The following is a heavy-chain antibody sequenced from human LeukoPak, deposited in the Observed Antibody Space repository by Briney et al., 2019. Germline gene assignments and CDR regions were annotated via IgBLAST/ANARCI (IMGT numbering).Heavy chain of an antibody. CDR2: IYSGGST. V-gene: IGHV3-53*01. J-gene: IGHJ6*02. CDR3: ASEGPASVGVTTYYYYGMDV. D-gene: IGHD1-26*01. Sequence: GGSLRLSCAASGFTVSSNYMSWVRQAPGKGLEWVSVIYSGGSTYYADSVKGRFTISRDNSKNTLYLQMNSLRAEDTAVYYCASEGPASVGVTTYYYYGMDVWGQGTTVTVSS. CDR1: GFTVSSNY.